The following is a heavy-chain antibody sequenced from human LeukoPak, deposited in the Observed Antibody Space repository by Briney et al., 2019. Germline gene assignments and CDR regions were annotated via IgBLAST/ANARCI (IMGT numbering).Heavy chain of an antibody. J-gene: IGHJ3*02. V-gene: IGHV7-4-1*02. D-gene: IGHD3-22*01. CDR3: AREWGYYDSSGYYGCAFDI. CDR1: GYTFTSYA. CDR2: INTNTGDP. Sequence: ALVKVSCKASGYTFTSYAMNWVRQAPGQGLEWMGWINTNTGDPTYAQGFTGRFVFSLDTSVSTAYLQISSLKAEDTAVYYCAREWGYYDSSGYYGCAFDIWGQGTMVTVSS.